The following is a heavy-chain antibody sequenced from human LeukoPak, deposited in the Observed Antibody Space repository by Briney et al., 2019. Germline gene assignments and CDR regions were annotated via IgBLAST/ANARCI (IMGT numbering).Heavy chain of an antibody. CDR1: GFTFSSYA. V-gene: IGHV3-23*01. CDR2: FGNNGDST. D-gene: IGHD6-19*01. Sequence: GGSLRLSCAASGFTFSSYAMSWVRQAPGKGLECASTFGNNGDSTYYADSVKGRFTISRDNSRNTLYLQMNSLRAEDTAVYYCARDAASYSSGWYYDYWDQGTLVTVSS. CDR3: ARDAASYSSGWYYDY. J-gene: IGHJ4*02.